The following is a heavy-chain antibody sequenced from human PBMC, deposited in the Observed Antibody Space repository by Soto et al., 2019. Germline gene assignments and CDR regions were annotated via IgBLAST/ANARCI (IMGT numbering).Heavy chain of an antibody. V-gene: IGHV3-9*01. D-gene: IGHD6-13*01. CDR1: GFTFDDYA. CDR3: AKALSGSSSYSAFDI. Sequence: GGSLRLSCAASGFTFDDYAMHWVRQAPGKGLEWVSGISWNSGSIGYADSVKGRFTISRDNAKNSLYLQMNSLRAEDTALYYCAKALSGSSSYSAFDIWGQGTMVTVSS. J-gene: IGHJ3*02. CDR2: ISWNSGSI.